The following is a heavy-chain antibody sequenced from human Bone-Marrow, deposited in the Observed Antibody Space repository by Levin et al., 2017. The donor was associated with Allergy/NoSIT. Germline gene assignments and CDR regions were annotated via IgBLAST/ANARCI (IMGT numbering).Heavy chain of an antibody. CDR3: AKEVPYYYDSSGSYYFDY. J-gene: IGHJ4*02. Sequence: GESLKISCAASGFTFSSYAMSWVRQAPGKGLEWVSAISGSGGSTYYADSVKGRFTISRDNSKNTLYLQMNSLRAEDTAVYYCAKEVPYYYDSSGSYYFDYWGQGTLVTVSS. D-gene: IGHD3-22*01. CDR2: ISGSGGST. CDR1: GFTFSSYA. V-gene: IGHV3-23*01.